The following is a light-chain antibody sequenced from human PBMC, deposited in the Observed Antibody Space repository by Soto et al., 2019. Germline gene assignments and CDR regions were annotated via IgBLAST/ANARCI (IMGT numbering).Light chain of an antibody. V-gene: IGKV3-20*01. CDR2: GAS. CDR1: QSVSSSY. J-gene: IGKJ2*01. Sequence: EIVLTQSPGTLSLSPGERATLSCRASQSVSSSYLAWYQQKPGQAPRLLIYGASNSATGIPDRFSGSGSGTDFTLTVSRLEPEDFAVYYCQQFDTPYSFGQGTKLEI. CDR3: QQFDTPYS.